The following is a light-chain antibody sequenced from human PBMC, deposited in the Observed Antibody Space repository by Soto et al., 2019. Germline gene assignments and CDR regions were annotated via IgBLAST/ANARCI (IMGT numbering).Light chain of an antibody. CDR3: QQYNNWPPVT. J-gene: IGKJ2*01. CDR2: GAS. CDR1: QSVSSN. Sequence: EIVMTQSPATLSVSPGERATLSCRASQSVSSNLAWYQQKPGQAPRLLIYGASTSATGIPDRFSGSGSGTEFTLTISSLQSEDFAVYYCQQYNNWPPVTFGQGTKLEIK. V-gene: IGKV3-15*01.